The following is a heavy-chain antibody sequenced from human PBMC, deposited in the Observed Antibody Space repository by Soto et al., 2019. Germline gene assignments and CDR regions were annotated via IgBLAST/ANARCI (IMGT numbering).Heavy chain of an antibody. J-gene: IGHJ3*02. CDR1: GYTFTSYG. V-gene: IGHV1-18*01. Sequence: ASVKVSCKASGYTFTSYGISWVRQAPGQGLEWMGWISAYNGNTNYAQKLQGRVTMTTDTSTSTAYMEMRSLRSDDTAVYYCARDQPAGIVVVPAAIPGADAFDIWGQGTMVTVSS. CDR3: ARDQPAGIVVVPAAIPGADAFDI. CDR2: ISAYNGNT. D-gene: IGHD2-2*01.